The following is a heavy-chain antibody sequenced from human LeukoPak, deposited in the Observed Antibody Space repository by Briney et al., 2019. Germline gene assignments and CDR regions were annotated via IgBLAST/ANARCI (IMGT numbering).Heavy chain of an antibody. CDR1: GGSISTSSYY. V-gene: IGHV4-39*07. D-gene: IGHD3-10*01. Sequence: SETLSLTCTVSGGSISTSSYYWGWIRQPPGKGLECIGNIYYSGSTYYNPSLKSRVTISLDTSKNQFSLKLSSVTAADTAVYYCASGRFYYGSRIYYYYYYMDVWGKGTTVTVSS. CDR2: IYYSGST. CDR3: ASGRFYYGSRIYYYYYYMDV. J-gene: IGHJ6*03.